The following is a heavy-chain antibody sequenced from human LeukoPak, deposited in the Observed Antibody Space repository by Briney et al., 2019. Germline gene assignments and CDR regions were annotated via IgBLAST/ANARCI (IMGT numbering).Heavy chain of an antibody. CDR2: FFTSGSA. Sequence: PSETLSLTCTVSGASMRGNYWSWIRQPAGKGLEWIGRFFTSGSANYNPSLKSRVTMSADTSKNQFSLILSSVTAADTAVYYCVRGISMVRGITNYVIDVWGQGTTVTVS. D-gene: IGHD3-10*01. CDR1: GASMRGNY. V-gene: IGHV4-4*07. CDR3: VRGISMVRGITNYVIDV. J-gene: IGHJ6*02.